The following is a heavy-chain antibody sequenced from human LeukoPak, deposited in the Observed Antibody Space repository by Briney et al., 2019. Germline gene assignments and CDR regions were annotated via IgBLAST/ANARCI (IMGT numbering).Heavy chain of an antibody. CDR3: ASRINYYDSSGYYYY. D-gene: IGHD3-22*01. Sequence: PSETLSLTCTVSGGSISSSSYYWGWIRQPPGKGLEWIGSIYYSGSTYYNPSLKSRVTISVDTSKNQFSLKLSSVTAADTAVYYCASRINYYDSSGYYYYWGQGTLVTVSS. CDR1: GGSISSSSYY. J-gene: IGHJ4*02. V-gene: IGHV4-39*01. CDR2: IYYSGST.